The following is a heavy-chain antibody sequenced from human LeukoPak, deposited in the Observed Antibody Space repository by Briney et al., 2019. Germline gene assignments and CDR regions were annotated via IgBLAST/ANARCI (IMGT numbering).Heavy chain of an antibody. J-gene: IGHJ4*02. CDR1: GFTFSSYG. D-gene: IGHD3-22*01. Sequence: GGSLRLSCAASGFTFSSYGMHWVRQAPGKGLEWVAFIRYDGSNKYYADSVKGRFTISRDNSKNTLYLQMNSLRAEDTAVYYCASPTRPYYYDSSGLGYYFDYWGQGTLVTVSS. CDR3: ASPTRPYYYDSSGLGYYFDY. CDR2: IRYDGSNK. V-gene: IGHV3-30*02.